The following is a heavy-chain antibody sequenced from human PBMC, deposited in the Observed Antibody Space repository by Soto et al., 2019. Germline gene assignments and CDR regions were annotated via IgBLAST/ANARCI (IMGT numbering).Heavy chain of an antibody. CDR1: GFTFSSYA. Sequence: PGGSLRLSCAASGFTFSSYAMHWVRQAPGKGLEWVAVISYDGSNKYYADSVKGRSTISRDNSKNTLYLQMNSLRAEDTAAYYCARDSLGYCSSTSCYYYYGMDVWGQGTTVTVSS. V-gene: IGHV3-30-3*01. J-gene: IGHJ6*02. CDR2: ISYDGSNK. D-gene: IGHD2-2*01. CDR3: ARDSLGYCSSTSCYYYYGMDV.